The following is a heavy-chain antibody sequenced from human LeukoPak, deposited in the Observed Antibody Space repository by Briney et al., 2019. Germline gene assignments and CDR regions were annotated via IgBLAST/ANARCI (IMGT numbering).Heavy chain of an antibody. CDR3: ARRSSSGWLAY. Sequence: SETLSLTCTVSGGSISSGGYYWSWIRQPPGKGLEWIGYIYHSGSTYYNPSLKSRVTISVDRSKNQFSLKLSSVTAADTAVYYCARRSSSGWLAYWGQGTLVTVSS. V-gene: IGHV4-30-2*01. CDR2: IYHSGST. D-gene: IGHD6-19*01. J-gene: IGHJ4*02. CDR1: GGSISSGGYY.